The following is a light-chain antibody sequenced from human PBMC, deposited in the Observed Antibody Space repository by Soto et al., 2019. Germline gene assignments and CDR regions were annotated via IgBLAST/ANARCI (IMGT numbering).Light chain of an antibody. Sequence: EIVVTQSPATLSLSPGQRATLSCKTSQSISTNLAWYRQKPGHAPRLLISDASTRASGVPARISGSGTGTEFTLTISSLQPEDFAVYYCQQYKNWPVYTFGQGTKLEI. CDR3: QQYKNWPVYT. J-gene: IGKJ2*01. CDR2: DAS. V-gene: IGKV3-15*01. CDR1: QSISTN.